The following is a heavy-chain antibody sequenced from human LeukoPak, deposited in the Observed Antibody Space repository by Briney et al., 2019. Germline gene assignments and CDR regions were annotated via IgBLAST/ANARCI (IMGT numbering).Heavy chain of an antibody. V-gene: IGHV4-38-2*01. CDR3: ASGLAVANDY. Sequence: SETLSLTCAVSGYSISSGYYWGWIRQPPGEGLEWIGSIYHSGSTYYNPSLKSRVTTSVDTSKNQFSLKLSSVTAADTAVYYCASGLAVANDYWGQGTLVTVSS. J-gene: IGHJ4*02. CDR2: IYHSGST. CDR1: GYSISSGYY. D-gene: IGHD6-19*01.